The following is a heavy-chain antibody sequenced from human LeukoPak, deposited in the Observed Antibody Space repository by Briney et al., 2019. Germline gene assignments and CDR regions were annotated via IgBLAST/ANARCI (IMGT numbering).Heavy chain of an antibody. CDR3: AKEIDGFDV. CDR1: GLTFNNYW. CDR2: IRFDGGDT. J-gene: IGHJ3*01. V-gene: IGHV3-74*01. Sequence: GGSLRLSCAASGLTFNNYWMPWVRQAPGMGLVWVSSIRFDGGDTAYADSAKGRFTISRDNAKNTMFLQMNNLRAEDTAVYYCAKEIDGFDVWGQGTLVTVSS.